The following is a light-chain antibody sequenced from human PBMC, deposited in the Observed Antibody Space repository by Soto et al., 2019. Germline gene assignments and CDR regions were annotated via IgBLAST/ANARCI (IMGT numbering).Light chain of an antibody. Sequence: DIQMTQSPSSLSASVGDRVTITCQASQDISNYLNWYQQKPGKAPKLLIYDASNLETGVPSRFSGSGSGTAFTFTISSLQPDDFATYYCQQYNSYSFGQGTKVDIK. CDR1: QDISNY. CDR3: QQYNSYS. V-gene: IGKV1-33*01. CDR2: DAS. J-gene: IGKJ1*01.